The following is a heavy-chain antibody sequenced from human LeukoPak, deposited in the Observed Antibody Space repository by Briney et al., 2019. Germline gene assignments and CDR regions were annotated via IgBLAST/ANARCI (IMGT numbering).Heavy chain of an antibody. V-gene: IGHV3-30-3*01. CDR1: GFTFSSYA. D-gene: IGHD3-16*01. J-gene: IGHJ4*02. Sequence: GGSLRLSCAASGFTFSSYAMHWVRQAPGKGLEWVAVISYDGSNKYYADSVKGRFTISRDNSKNTLYLQMNSLRAEDTAVYYCARDPYDKDKDLYYFDHWGQGTLVTVSS. CDR3: ARDPYDKDKDLYYFDH. CDR2: ISYDGSNK.